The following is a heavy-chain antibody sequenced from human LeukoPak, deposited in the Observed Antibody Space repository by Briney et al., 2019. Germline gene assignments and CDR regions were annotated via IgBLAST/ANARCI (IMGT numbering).Heavy chain of an antibody. CDR3: ARCRGSGSSLDI. Sequence: PSETLSLTCTVSGGSINYYYWSWIRQPPGKGLEWIGYIYYSGSTSYNPSLESRVTISVDTSRNQFSLKVNSVTAADTAVYYCARCRGSGSSLDIWGQGTMVTVSS. D-gene: IGHD3-10*01. J-gene: IGHJ3*02. CDR2: IYYSGST. V-gene: IGHV4-59*08. CDR1: GGSINYYY.